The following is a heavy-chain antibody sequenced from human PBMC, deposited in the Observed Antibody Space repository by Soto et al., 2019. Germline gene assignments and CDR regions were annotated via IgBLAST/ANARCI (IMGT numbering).Heavy chain of an antibody. V-gene: IGHV3-72*01. CDR3: ARLMGTSFDL. CDR1: GFIFSDHY. CDR2: ARNKVNGYTT. J-gene: IGHJ4*02. D-gene: IGHD2-8*01. Sequence: GGSLRLSCAASGFIFSDHYRDWVRQAPGKGLECVGRARNKVNGYTTAYAASVKGRFTISRDDSKNSLYLQMNSLKTEDTAVYFCARLMGTSFDLWGQGTLVTVSS.